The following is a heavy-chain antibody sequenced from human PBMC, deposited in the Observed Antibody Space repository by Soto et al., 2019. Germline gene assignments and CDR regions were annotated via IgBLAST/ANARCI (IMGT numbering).Heavy chain of an antibody. V-gene: IGHV3-73*01. J-gene: IGHJ4*02. CDR2: IRSKANSYAT. CDR1: SFTFSGSA. Sequence: PGGPLTLSCAASSFTFSGSAMHWVRQASGKGLEWVGRIRSKANSYATAYAASVKGRFTISRDDSKNTAYLQMNSLKTEDTAVYYCTRTGTAGPDWGQGTLVTSPQ. CDR3: TRTGTAGPD. D-gene: IGHD1-1*01.